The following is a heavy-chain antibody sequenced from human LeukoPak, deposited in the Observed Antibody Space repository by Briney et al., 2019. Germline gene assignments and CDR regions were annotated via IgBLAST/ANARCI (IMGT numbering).Heavy chain of an antibody. D-gene: IGHD3-10*01. CDR1: GFTFSDYA. CDR3: ASFGGTSPRAFDI. V-gene: IGHV3-23*01. Sequence: GGSLRLSCAASGFTFSDYAMNWVRQAPGKGLEWVSAVSGSGGSTFYADSVKGRFTISRDNSKNTLYLQMNSLRAEDTAVYYCASFGGTSPRAFDIWGQGTMVTVSS. CDR2: VSGSGGST. J-gene: IGHJ3*02.